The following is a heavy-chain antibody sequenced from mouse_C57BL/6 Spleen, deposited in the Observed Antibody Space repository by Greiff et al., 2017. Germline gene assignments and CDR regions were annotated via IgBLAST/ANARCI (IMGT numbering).Heavy chain of an antibody. J-gene: IGHJ3*01. CDR3: AREDGYDAWFAY. CDR1: GYTFTSYT. Sequence: VQLQQSGAELARPGASVKMSCKASGYTFTSYTMHWVKQRPGQGLEWIGYINSSSGYTKYNQMFKDKATLTADKSSSTAYMQLSSLASEDSAVYYCAREDGYDAWFAYWGQGTLVTVSA. CDR2: INSSSGYT. D-gene: IGHD2-2*01. V-gene: IGHV1-4*01.